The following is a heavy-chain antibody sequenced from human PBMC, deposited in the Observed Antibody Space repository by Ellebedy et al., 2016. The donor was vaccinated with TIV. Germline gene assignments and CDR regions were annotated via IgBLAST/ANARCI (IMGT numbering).Heavy chain of an antibody. CDR2: ISYDGSNK. CDR1: GFTFSTYG. J-gene: IGHJ4*02. CDR3: AKTGFDDGYTYIGGY. V-gene: IGHV3-30*18. Sequence: GESLKISCAASGFTFSTYGMHWVRQAPGKGLEWVAVISYDGSNKYYADSVKGRFTISRDNSKNMLYLQMNSLRAEDTAVYYCAKTGFDDGYTYIGGYWGQGTLVTVSS. D-gene: IGHD5-24*01.